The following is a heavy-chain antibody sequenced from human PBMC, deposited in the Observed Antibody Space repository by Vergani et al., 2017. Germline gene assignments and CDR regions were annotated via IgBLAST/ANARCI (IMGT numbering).Heavy chain of an antibody. D-gene: IGHD1-1*01. J-gene: IGHJ4*02. CDR1: GFTFSDYY. CDR2: IGGSGGST. V-gene: IGHV3-23*01. CDR3: AKDRYNWPRPYYFDY. Sequence: EVQLLESGGGLVQPGGSLRLSCAASGFTFSDYYMSWVRQAPGKGLEWVSAIGGSGGSTYYADSVKGRFTISRYNSKNTLYLQMNSLRAEDTAVYYCAKDRYNWPRPYYFDYWGQGTLVTVSS.